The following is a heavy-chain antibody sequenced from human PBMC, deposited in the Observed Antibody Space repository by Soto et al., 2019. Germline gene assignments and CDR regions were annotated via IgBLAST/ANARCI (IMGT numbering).Heavy chain of an antibody. Sequence: SETLSLTCTVSGGSISSGDYYWSWIRQPPGKGLEWIGYIYYSGSTYYNPSLKSRVTISVDTSKNQFSLKLSSVTAADTAVYYCARTYGSGSYYLISGLPPYGMAVWGQGPTVT. CDR3: ARTYGSGSYYLISGLPPYGMAV. CDR2: IYYSGST. CDR1: GGSISSGDYY. D-gene: IGHD3-10*01. V-gene: IGHV4-30-4*01. J-gene: IGHJ6*02.